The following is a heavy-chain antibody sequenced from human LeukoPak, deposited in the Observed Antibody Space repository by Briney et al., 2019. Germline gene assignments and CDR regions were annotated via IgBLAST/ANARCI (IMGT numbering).Heavy chain of an antibody. Sequence: SETLSLTCAVYGGSFSGYYWSWSRQPPGKGLEWIGEINHSGSTNYNPSLKSRVTISVDTSKNQFSLKLSSVTAADTAVYYCARGRRDYDILTGYYTHDLLGFRFDYWGQGTLVTVSS. J-gene: IGHJ4*02. V-gene: IGHV4-34*01. CDR1: GGSFSGYY. CDR2: INHSGST. D-gene: IGHD3-9*01. CDR3: ARGRRDYDILTGYYTHDLLGFRFDY.